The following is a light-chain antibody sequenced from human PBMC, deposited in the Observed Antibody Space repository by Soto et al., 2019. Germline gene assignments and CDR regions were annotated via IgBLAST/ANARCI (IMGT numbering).Light chain of an antibody. Sequence: EIVLTQSPGTLSLSPGERATLSCSASQSVSSSYLAWYQQKPGQAPRLLIYGASSRATGIPDRFSGSGSGTDFTLTISRLEPEDFAVNYCQQYGSSPLYTFGQGTKLEIK. V-gene: IGKV3-20*01. CDR2: GAS. J-gene: IGKJ2*01. CDR1: QSVSSSY. CDR3: QQYGSSPLYT.